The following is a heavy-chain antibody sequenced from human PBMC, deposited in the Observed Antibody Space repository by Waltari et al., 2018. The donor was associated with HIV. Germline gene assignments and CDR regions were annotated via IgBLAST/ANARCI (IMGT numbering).Heavy chain of an antibody. D-gene: IGHD1-26*01. V-gene: IGHV3-74*01. J-gene: IGHJ4*02. CDR3: AREVSNNSGRYFDY. Sequence: EVQLVESGRGLFPPGGCLRLSCAASGFTFSTYWMHWVSQAPGKGLVGVSRMNTDVIGTTYADSVKDRYTISRDNDKNTLYLQMNSLRAEDTAVYYCAREVSNNSGRYFDYWGQGTLVTVAS. CDR2: MNTDVIGT. CDR1: GFTFSTYW.